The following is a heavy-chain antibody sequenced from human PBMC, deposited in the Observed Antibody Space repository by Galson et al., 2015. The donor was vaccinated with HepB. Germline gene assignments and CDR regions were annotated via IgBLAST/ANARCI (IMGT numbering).Heavy chain of an antibody. CDR2: INPSGGST. V-gene: IGHV1-46*01. Sequence: SVKVSCKASGYTFTSYYMHWVRQAPGQGLEWMGIINPSGGSTSYAQKFQGRVTMTRDTSTSTVYMELSSLRSEDTAVYYCARGGQKLNPGSSDPALKVVIAIPDYFDYWGQGTLVTVSS. D-gene: IGHD2-21*01. CDR1: GYTFTSYY. CDR3: ARGGQKLNPGSSDPALKVVIAIPDYFDY. J-gene: IGHJ4*02.